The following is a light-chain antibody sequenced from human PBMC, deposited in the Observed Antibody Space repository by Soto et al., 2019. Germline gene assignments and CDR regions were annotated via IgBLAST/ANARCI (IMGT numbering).Light chain of an antibody. CDR2: KAS. CDR3: QQYNSYSWT. Sequence: DXQMTQSPSTLSASVGDRVTITCGASQSISSWLAWYQQKPGKAPKLLIYKASSLESGVPSRFSGSGSGTELTLTISSLQPDDFATYYCQQYNSYSWTFGQGTKVDIK. J-gene: IGKJ1*01. V-gene: IGKV1-5*03. CDR1: QSISSW.